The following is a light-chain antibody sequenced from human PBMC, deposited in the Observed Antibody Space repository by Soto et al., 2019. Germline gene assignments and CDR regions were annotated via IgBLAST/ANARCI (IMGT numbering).Light chain of an antibody. Sequence: EIVMTQSPSTLSVSPGDRATLSCRASQSVSSNLAWYQQKPGKAPRLLIYGASTRATGIPARFSGSGSGTELTRIMSCLQCDDFVVYYSQLYNNWLPWSFGQGTKVEIK. V-gene: IGKV3-15*01. CDR3: QLYNNWLPWS. CDR2: GAS. CDR1: QSVSSN. J-gene: IGKJ1*01.